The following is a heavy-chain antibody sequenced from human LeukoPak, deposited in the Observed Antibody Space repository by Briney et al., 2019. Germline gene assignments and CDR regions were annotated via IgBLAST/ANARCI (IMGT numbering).Heavy chain of an antibody. CDR2: ISYDGSNK. CDR1: RFTFSSYS. CDR3: ARDFAAPAAGTFDY. V-gene: IGHV3-30*01. Sequence: GGSLRLSCAASRFTFSSYSMHWVRQAPGKGLEWVAVISYDGSNKYYADSVKGRFTISRDNSKNTLYLQMNSLRAEDTAVYYCARDFAAPAAGTFDYWGQGTLVTVSS. D-gene: IGHD6-13*01. J-gene: IGHJ4*02.